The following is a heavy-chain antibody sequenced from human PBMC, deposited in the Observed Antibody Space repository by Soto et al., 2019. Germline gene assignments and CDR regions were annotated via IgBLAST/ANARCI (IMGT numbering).Heavy chain of an antibody. J-gene: IGHJ5*02. CDR1: VASASSNSAA. Sequence: PSRTLSLTCAISVASASSNSAAWNWIRQSPSRGLEWLGRTYYRSKWYNDYAVSVKSRITINPDTSKNQFSLQLNSVTPEDTAVYYCARERTAVAGTGENWFDPWGQGTLVTVSS. CDR2: TYYRSKWYN. V-gene: IGHV6-1*01. CDR3: ARERTAVAGTGENWFDP. D-gene: IGHD6-19*01.